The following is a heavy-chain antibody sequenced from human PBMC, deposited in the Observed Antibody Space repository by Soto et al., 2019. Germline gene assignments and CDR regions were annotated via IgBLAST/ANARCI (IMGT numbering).Heavy chain of an antibody. CDR3: ARYIAVAGSRDWFDP. CDR2: IYTSGST. J-gene: IGHJ5*02. V-gene: IGHV4-4*07. Sequence: SETLSLTCTVSGGSVSSYYWSWIRQPAGKGLEWIGRIYTSGSTNYNPSLKSRVTMSVDTSKNQFSLKLSSVTAADTAVYYCARYIAVAGSRDWFDPWGQGTLVTVSS. D-gene: IGHD6-19*01. CDR1: GGSVSSYY.